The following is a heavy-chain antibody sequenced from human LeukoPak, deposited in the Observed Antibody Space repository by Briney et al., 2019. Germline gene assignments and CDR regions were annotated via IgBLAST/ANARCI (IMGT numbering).Heavy chain of an antibody. CDR2: ISGGGRTT. V-gene: IGHV3-23*01. Sequence: VGSLRLSCAASGFTFSNHAMSWVRQAPGKGLQWVAVISGGGRTTEYEDFVKGRITISRDNSKNTLSLQMNSLTVEDTAIYFCAKNVVVKRYIDFWGQGTLVTVSS. D-gene: IGHD1-1*01. J-gene: IGHJ4*02. CDR3: AKNVVVKRYIDF. CDR1: GFTFSNHA.